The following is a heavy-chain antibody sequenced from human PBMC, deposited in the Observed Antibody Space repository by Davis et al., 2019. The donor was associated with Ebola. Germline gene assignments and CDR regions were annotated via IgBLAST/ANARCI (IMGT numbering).Heavy chain of an antibody. Sequence: ASVKVSCKASGYTFTSYYMHWVRQAPGQGLEWMGIINPSGGSTSYAQKFQGRVTMTTDTSTSTAYMELRSLRSDDTAVYYCARDMGMVQEANWFDPWGQGTLVTVSS. CDR3: ARDMGMVQEANWFDP. CDR2: INPSGGST. V-gene: IGHV1-46*01. CDR1: GYTFTSYY. D-gene: IGHD3-10*01. J-gene: IGHJ5*02.